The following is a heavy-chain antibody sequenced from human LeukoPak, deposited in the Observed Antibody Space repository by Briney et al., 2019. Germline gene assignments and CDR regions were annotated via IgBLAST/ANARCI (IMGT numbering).Heavy chain of an antibody. CDR1: GYTFANYW. D-gene: IGHD4-11*01. CDR2: IYPGDSDT. Sequence: GESLKISCEGSGYTFANYWIAWVRQMPGRGLEWMGIIYPGDSDTRYSPSFQGQVAISADKSISTAYLQWSSLKASDTAVYYCARRTDYTFDYWGQGTLVTVSS. V-gene: IGHV5-51*01. J-gene: IGHJ4*02. CDR3: ARRTDYTFDY.